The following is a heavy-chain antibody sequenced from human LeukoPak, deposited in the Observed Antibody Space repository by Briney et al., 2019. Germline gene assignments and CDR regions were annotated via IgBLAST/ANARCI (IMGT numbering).Heavy chain of an antibody. J-gene: IGHJ4*02. CDR3: AREIKAVAGTGGFDY. CDR1: GFTFSSYA. Sequence: GGSLRLSCAASGFTFSSYAMHWVRQAPGKGLEWVAVISYDGSNKYYADSVKGRFTISRDNSKNTLYLQMNSLRAEDTAVYYCAREIKAVAGTGGFDYWGQGTLVTVSS. V-gene: IGHV3-30*04. D-gene: IGHD6-19*01. CDR2: ISYDGSNK.